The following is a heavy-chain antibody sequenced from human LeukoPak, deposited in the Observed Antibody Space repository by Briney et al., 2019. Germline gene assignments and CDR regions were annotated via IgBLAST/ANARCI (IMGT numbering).Heavy chain of an antibody. CDR1: GDPISRGSSS. V-gene: IGHV4-61*01. CDR2: FTNRGNT. Sequence: PSETLSLTCTVSGDPISRGSSSWNWIRQPPGKGLEWIGYFTNRGNTNYNPSLKSRVTISVHTSRNQFSLKLSSVTAADTAVYHCARHANEYTSSWLDYWGQGTLVSVSS. D-gene: IGHD6-13*01. CDR3: ARHANEYTSSWLDY. J-gene: IGHJ4*02.